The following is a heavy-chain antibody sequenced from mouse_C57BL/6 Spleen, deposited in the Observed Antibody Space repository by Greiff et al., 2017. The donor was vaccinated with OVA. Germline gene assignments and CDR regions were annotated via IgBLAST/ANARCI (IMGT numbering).Heavy chain of an antibody. J-gene: IGHJ4*01. CDR1: GYSITSGYY. V-gene: IGHV3-6*01. CDR2: ISYDGSN. D-gene: IGHD2-4*01. CDR3: ARASYDYVYYAMDY. Sequence: EVHLVESGPGLVKPSQSLSLTCSVTGYSITSGYYWNWIRQFPGNKLEWMGYISYDGSNNYNPSLKNRISITRDTSKNQFFLKLNSVTTEDTATYYCARASYDYVYYAMDYWGQGTSVTVSS.